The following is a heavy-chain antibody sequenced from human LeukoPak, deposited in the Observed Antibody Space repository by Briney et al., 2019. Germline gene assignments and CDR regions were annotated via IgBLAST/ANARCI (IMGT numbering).Heavy chain of an antibody. J-gene: IGHJ4*02. D-gene: IGHD3-16*01. CDR3: AREGHYGHYDY. Sequence: PGGSLRLSCAASGFTFSSHSMNWVRHAPGKGLEWVSSISSSSSYIYYAGSVKGRFTISRDNAKNSLYLQMNSLRADDTAVYYCAREGHYGHYDYWGQGTLVTVSS. CDR1: GFTFSSHS. V-gene: IGHV3-21*01. CDR2: ISSSSSYI.